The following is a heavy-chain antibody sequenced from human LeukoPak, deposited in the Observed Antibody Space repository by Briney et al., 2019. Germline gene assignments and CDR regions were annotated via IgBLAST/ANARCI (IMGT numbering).Heavy chain of an antibody. V-gene: IGHV3-21*01. CDR1: GFNFRDYS. CDR2: ISGTSSYM. J-gene: IGHJ5*02. Sequence: GGSLRLSCVAYGFNFRDYSMNWVRQAPGKGLDWVSGISGTSSYMYYGDSVKGRFTGSRDNAKNSLYLLMESLRVEDTAVYYCARAAAPKSNWFDPWGQGTLVTVSS. D-gene: IGHD6-13*01. CDR3: ARAAAPKSNWFDP.